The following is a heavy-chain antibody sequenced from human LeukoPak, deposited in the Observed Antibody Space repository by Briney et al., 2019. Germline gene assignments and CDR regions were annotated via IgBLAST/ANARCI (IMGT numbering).Heavy chain of an antibody. CDR1: GGSFSGYY. CDR2: INHSGST. J-gene: IGHJ4*02. D-gene: IGHD3-3*01. CDR3: ARGRVLRFLEWSDFDY. V-gene: IGHV4-34*01. Sequence: SETLSLTCAVYGGSFSGYYWSWIRQPPGKGLEWIGEINHSGSTNYNPSLKSRVTISVDTSNNQFSLKLSSLTAADTAVYYCARGRVLRFLEWSDFDYWGQGTLVTVSS.